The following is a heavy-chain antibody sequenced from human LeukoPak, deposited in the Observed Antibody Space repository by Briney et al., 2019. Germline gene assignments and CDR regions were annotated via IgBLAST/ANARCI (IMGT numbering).Heavy chain of an antibody. V-gene: IGHV4-39*07. Sequence: SETLSLTCTVSGGSISSSSYYWGWIRQPPGKGLEWIGSIYYSGSTYYNPSLKSRVTISVDTSKNQFSLKLSSVTAADTAVYYCARDNYRSWRTQDAFDIWGQGTMVTVSS. CDR3: ARDNYRSWRTQDAFDI. CDR2: IYYSGST. CDR1: GGSISSSSYY. D-gene: IGHD6-13*01. J-gene: IGHJ3*02.